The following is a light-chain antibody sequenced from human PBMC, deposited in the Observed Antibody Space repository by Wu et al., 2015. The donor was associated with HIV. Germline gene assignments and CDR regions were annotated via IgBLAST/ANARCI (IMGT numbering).Light chain of an antibody. CDR3: HQYNNWPPKST. CDR1: QSISTN. J-gene: IGKJ1*01. V-gene: IGKV3-15*01. Sequence: EIVMTQSPATLSVSPGQRATLSCRASQSISTNVAWYQHRHGQAPRLLIYDATTRATGIPARFSGSGSGTEFTLTINRIQSEDFAIYYCHQYNNWPPKSTFGQGTKVDIK. CDR2: DAT.